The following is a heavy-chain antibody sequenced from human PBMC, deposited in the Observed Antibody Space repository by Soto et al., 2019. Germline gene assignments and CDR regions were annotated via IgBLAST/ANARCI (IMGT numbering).Heavy chain of an antibody. D-gene: IGHD4-17*01. V-gene: IGHV1-69*13. Sequence: QVQLVQSGAEVKKPGSSVKVSCKASGGSFSTYGINWVRLAPGQGLEWMGGIIPKFGTTNYAQKFRGRVTLTADESTNTASMELNYLRSEDTAVYFCARELDPYYGGNSLSLDYWGQGTLVTVSS. CDR2: IIPKFGTT. CDR1: GGSFSTYG. J-gene: IGHJ4*02. CDR3: ARELDPYYGGNSLSLDY.